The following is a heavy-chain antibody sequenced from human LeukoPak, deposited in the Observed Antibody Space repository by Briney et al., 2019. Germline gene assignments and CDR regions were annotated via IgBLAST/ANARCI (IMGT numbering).Heavy chain of an antibody. J-gene: IGHJ1*01. CDR3: ARDGGDYYDSSGYPFHH. D-gene: IGHD3-22*01. Sequence: GGSVRLSCAASGFTFGSYNMNWVRQAPGKGLEWVSSIRTSSSYIYYADSVKGRFTISRDNAKKSLYLQMNSLRAGDTAVFYCARDGGDYYDSSGYPFHHWGQGTLVTISS. CDR1: GFTFGSYN. V-gene: IGHV3-21*01. CDR2: IRTSSSYI.